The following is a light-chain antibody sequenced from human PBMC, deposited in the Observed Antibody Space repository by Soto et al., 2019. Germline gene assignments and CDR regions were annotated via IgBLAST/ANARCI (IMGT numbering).Light chain of an antibody. CDR1: QSVNGH. CDR2: DAS. V-gene: IGKV3-11*01. Sequence: EIVLTQSPATLSLSPGERATLSCRASQSVNGHLAWYQQKPGQAPRLLIYDASNRATGTPARFSGSGSGTDFTLTISSLEPEDFATYYCQQSYSTPRYTFGQGTKLEIK. J-gene: IGKJ2*01. CDR3: QQSYSTPRYT.